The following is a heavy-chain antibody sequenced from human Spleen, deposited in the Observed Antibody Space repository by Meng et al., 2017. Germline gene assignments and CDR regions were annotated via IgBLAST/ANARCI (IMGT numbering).Heavy chain of an antibody. V-gene: IGHV5-51*01. Sequence: GESLKISCKASGYQFSTSWIGWVRQTPEKGLEWMGVIYPGDSDTRYSPSFEGQVTISADTSLNTAYLRWSSLEASDTGMYFCAKARSYDFWRVYFESWGQGTLVTVSS. CDR1: GYQFSTSW. CDR3: AKARSYDFWRVYFES. J-gene: IGHJ4*02. CDR2: IYPGDSDT. D-gene: IGHD3-3*01.